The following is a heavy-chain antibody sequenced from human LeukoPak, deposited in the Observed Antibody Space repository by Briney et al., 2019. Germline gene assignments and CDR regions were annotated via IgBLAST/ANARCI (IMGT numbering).Heavy chain of an antibody. CDR1: GGSFSGHY. CDR2: STHTGST. CDR3: ARENVGSSWYEFLLRDRYYYYYMDV. V-gene: IGHV4-34*01. Sequence: SETLSLTCAVYGGSFSGHYWTWIRQAPGKGLEWIGESTHTGSTNYNPSLKSRVTISVDTSKNQFSLKLTSVSAADTAVYYCARENVGSSWYEFLLRDRYYYYYMDVWGKGTTVTVSS. J-gene: IGHJ6*03. D-gene: IGHD6-13*01.